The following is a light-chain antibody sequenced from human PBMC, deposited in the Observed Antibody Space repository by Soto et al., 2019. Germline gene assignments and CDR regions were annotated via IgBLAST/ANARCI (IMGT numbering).Light chain of an antibody. J-gene: IGKJ2*01. Sequence: IQMTQSPSSLSASVGDRVTITCRASQGISTYLNWYQQKPGKAPKLLIYAASSLQSGVPSRFSGSGSGTDFTLTISSLQPEDFATYYCLHDYNYPYTFGQGTKVDI. CDR3: LHDYNYPYT. CDR2: AAS. CDR1: QGISTY. V-gene: IGKV1-6*01.